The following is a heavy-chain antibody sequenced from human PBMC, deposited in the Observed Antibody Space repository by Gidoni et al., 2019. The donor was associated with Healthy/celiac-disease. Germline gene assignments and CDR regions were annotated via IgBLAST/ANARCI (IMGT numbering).Heavy chain of an antibody. J-gene: IGHJ3*02. CDR3: ARVGVWFGELGDVNAFDI. Sequence: QVQLQQWGAGLLKPSETLSLTCAVYGGSFSGYYWSWIRQPPGKGLEWIGEINHSGSTNYNPSLKSRVTISVDTSKNQFSLKLSSVTAADTAVYYCARVGVWFGELGDVNAFDIWGQGTMVTVSS. CDR2: INHSGST. D-gene: IGHD3-10*01. V-gene: IGHV4-34*01. CDR1: GGSFSGYY.